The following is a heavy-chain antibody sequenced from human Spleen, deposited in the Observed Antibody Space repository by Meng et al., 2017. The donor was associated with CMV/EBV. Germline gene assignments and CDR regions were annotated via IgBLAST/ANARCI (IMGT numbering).Heavy chain of an antibody. CDR1: GFTVSMNY. Sequence: GESLKISCAASGFTVSMNYLSWVRQAPGRGVEWVSIIDTGGSTYYADSVKGRFTISRDNSKNTLYLQMNSLRAEDTAIYYCAKALTPTTSYTSTWYYGLSSFDAWGPGTLVTVSS. J-gene: IGHJ5*02. CDR2: IDTGGST. D-gene: IGHD3-16*01. V-gene: IGHV3-53*01. CDR3: AKALTPTTSYTSTWYYGLSSFDA.